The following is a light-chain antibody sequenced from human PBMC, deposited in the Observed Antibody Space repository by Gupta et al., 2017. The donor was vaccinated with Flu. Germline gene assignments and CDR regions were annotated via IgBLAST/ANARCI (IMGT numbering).Light chain of an antibody. Sequence: PSSLSASVGDRVTITCRASQSISSYLNWYQQKPGKAPKLLIYAASSLQSGVPSRFSGSGSGTDFTLTIISLQPEDFATYYCQQSYSTPSTFGQGTKLEIK. J-gene: IGKJ2*01. V-gene: IGKV1-39*01. CDR1: QSISSY. CDR3: QQSYSTPST. CDR2: AAS.